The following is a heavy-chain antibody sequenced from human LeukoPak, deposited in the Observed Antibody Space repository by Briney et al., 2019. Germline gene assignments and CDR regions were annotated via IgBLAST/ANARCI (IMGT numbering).Heavy chain of an antibody. V-gene: IGHV1-2*02. J-gene: IGHJ4*02. CDR2: INPNSGGT. Sequence: ASVKVSCKASGYTFTGYYMHWVRQAPGQGLEWMGWINPNSGGTNYTQKFQGRVTMTRDTSISTAYMELSRLRSDDTAVYYCARGRIVVVPAAILVYWGQGTLVTVSS. CDR3: ARGRIVVVPAAILVY. D-gene: IGHD2-2*02. CDR1: GYTFTGYY.